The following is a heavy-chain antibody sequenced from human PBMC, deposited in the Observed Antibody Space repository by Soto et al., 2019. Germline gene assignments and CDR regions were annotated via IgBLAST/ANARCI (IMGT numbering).Heavy chain of an antibody. CDR1: GYTFTSYA. D-gene: IGHD5-12*01. Sequence: ASVKVSCKASGYTFTSYAMHWVRQAPGQRLEWMGWINAGNGNTKYSQKFQGRVTITRDTSASTAYMELSSLRSEDTAVYYCARAPEIGGYNLPPNYWGQGTLVTVSS. CDR3: ARAPEIGGYNLPPNY. J-gene: IGHJ4*02. V-gene: IGHV1-3*01. CDR2: INAGNGNT.